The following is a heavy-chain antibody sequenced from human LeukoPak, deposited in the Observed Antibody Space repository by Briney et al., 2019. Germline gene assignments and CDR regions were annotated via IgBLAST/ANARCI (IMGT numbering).Heavy chain of an antibody. CDR2: IRGSRGST. Sequence: PGGSLTLPCTASGLPFSIYAMLWPRKATGEGIEWVSAIRGSRGSTYYADSVKGRFTISRDNSKNTLYLQMNSLRADDTAVYYCARDRDGTGNYPLDYWGQGTLVIVSS. V-gene: IGHV3-23*01. CDR1: GLPFSIYA. J-gene: IGHJ4*02. D-gene: IGHD3-10*01. CDR3: ARDRDGTGNYPLDY.